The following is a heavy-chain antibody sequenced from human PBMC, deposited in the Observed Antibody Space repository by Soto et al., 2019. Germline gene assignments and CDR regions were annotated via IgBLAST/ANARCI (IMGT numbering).Heavy chain of an antibody. J-gene: IGHJ6*03. CDR3: ARQYTDFWSGYVYYYYYYMDV. V-gene: IGHV4-39*01. CDR2: IYYSGST. CDR1: GGSISSSSYY. Sequence: PSETLSLTCTVSGGSISSSSYYWGWIRQPPGKGLEWIGSIYYSGSTYYNPSLKSRVTISVDTSKNQFSLKLSSVTAADTAVYYCARQYTDFWSGYVYYYYYYMDVWGKGTTVTVSS. D-gene: IGHD3-3*01.